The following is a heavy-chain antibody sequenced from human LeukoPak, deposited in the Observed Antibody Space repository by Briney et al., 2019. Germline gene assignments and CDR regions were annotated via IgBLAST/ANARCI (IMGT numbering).Heavy chain of an antibody. J-gene: IGHJ4*02. V-gene: IGHV4-4*02. D-gene: IGHD6-19*01. Sequence: SETLSLTCAVSGGSISSSNWWSWVRQPPGKGLEWIGEIYHSGSTNYNPSLKSRVTISVDTSKNQFSLKLSSVTAADTAVYYCARGLNSSTFDYWGQGTLVTVSS. CDR2: IYHSGST. CDR1: GGSISSSNW. CDR3: ARGLNSSTFDY.